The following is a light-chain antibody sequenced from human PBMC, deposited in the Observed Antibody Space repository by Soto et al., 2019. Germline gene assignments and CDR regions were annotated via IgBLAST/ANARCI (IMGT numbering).Light chain of an antibody. CDR1: QSISSY. J-gene: IGKJ1*01. Sequence: DIQMTQSPSSLSASVGDRVTITCRASQSISSYLNWYQQKPGKAPKVLIYAASRLQSGVPSRFSGSGSGTEFTLTISSLQPDDFATYYCQQYKTYSGTFGQGTKVDIK. CDR3: QQYKTYSGT. CDR2: AAS. V-gene: IGKV1-39*01.